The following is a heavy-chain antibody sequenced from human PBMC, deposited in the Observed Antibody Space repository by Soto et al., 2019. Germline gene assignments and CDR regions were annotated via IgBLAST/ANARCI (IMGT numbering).Heavy chain of an antibody. D-gene: IGHD6-19*01. CDR2: ISSGGTTT. CDR3: AREGGSIGGWFGRKFDS. CDR1: GFTFSTHA. Sequence: PGGSLRLSCAASGFTFSTHAMSWVRQAPGKGLEWVSSISSGGTTTFYAASVEGRFTISRDKSKNTLYLQMNGLRADDTAVYYCAREGGSIGGWFGRKFDSWGQGTQVTVSS. V-gene: IGHV3-23*01. J-gene: IGHJ4*02.